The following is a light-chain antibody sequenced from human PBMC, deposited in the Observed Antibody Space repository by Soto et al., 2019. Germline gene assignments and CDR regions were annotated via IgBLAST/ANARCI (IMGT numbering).Light chain of an antibody. CDR1: QSVSSN. V-gene: IGKV3-15*01. Sequence: EILMPQSPATLSVSPGERATLSCRASQSVSSNLAWYQPKPGQAPSLLIYGAFTRATGIPARFSGTGSGTEFTLTISSLKSEDVALYYFQQYKEWPLTFGQGTKV. J-gene: IGKJ1*01. CDR3: QQYKEWPLT. CDR2: GAF.